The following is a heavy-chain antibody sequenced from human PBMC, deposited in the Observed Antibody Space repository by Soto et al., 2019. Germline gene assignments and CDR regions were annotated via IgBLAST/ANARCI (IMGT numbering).Heavy chain of an antibody. Sequence: GXSLRLSCAASGFTFSSYAMSWFRQAPVNGLEWVSAISGSGGSTYYADSVKGRFTISRDNSKNTLYLQMNSLRAEDTAVYYCAKDLSRFLRLNYYYGMDVWGQGTTVTVSS. CDR2: ISGSGGST. CDR1: GFTFSSYA. CDR3: AKDLSRFLRLNYYYGMDV. V-gene: IGHV3-23*01. D-gene: IGHD3-10*01. J-gene: IGHJ6*02.